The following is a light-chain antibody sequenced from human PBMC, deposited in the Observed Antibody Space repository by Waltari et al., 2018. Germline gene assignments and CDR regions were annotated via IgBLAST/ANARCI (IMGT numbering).Light chain of an antibody. V-gene: IGKV1-39*01. CDR1: QSISTY. J-gene: IGKJ4*01. CDR2: AIS. Sequence: DIPMTQSPSSLSASVGDRVTITCRASQSISTYLNWYQQKPGEAPKLLIYAISHLQSGVPSRFSGSGSGTDFTLTISDLQPEDFAVYSCQQTYSTPLTFGGGTKVEIK. CDR3: QQTYSTPLT.